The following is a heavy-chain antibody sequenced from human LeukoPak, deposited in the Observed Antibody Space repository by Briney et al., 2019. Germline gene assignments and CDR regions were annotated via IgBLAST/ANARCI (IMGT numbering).Heavy chain of an antibody. CDR1: GYTFTTYY. J-gene: IGHJ4*02. Sequence: ASVKVSCKASGYTFTTYYMHWVRQAPGQGPEWVGVINPSDGSTSYAQKFQGRVTMTRDTSTSTVYMDLSSLGSDDTAVYSCARHSLPGTTPFDLWGQGTLVTVSS. V-gene: IGHV1-46*01. CDR3: ARHSLPGTTPFDL. D-gene: IGHD1-1*01. CDR2: INPSDGST.